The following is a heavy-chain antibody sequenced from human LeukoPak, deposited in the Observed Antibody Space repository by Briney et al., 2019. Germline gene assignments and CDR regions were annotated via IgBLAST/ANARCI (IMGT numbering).Heavy chain of an antibody. CDR2: TWYDGRNN. CDR3: AREVAPLYFHYGMDV. J-gene: IGHJ6*01. Sequence: GRSLRLSCAASGFTFSCYGMHWVRQAPGKGLEWVAVTWYDGRNNYYAASVKGRFTISRDDSKTTVYLLMNSLRAEDTAVYYCAREVAPLYFHYGMDVWGEGTTVTVSS. V-gene: IGHV3-33*01. D-gene: IGHD2-21*01. CDR1: GFTFSCYG.